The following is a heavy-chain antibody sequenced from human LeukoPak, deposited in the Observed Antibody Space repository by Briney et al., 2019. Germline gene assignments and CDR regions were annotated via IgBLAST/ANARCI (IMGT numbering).Heavy chain of an antibody. Sequence: TSQTLSLTCSVSGGSLSGYFWSWIRQPPGKGLEWIGYIYYSGSTNYNPSLRSRVTISVDTSKNQFSLKLSSVTAADTAVYYCARLGHYYDGSGPANYWGQGTLVTVSS. CDR2: IYYSGST. D-gene: IGHD3-22*01. CDR1: GGSLSGYF. J-gene: IGHJ4*02. CDR3: ARLGHYYDGSGPANY. V-gene: IGHV4-59*01.